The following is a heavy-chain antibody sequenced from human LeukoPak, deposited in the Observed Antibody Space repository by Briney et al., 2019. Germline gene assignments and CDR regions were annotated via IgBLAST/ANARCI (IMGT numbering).Heavy chain of an antibody. J-gene: IGHJ4*02. Sequence: PGGSLRLSCAASGFTFSSYAISWVRQAPGKGREWGSTISGSGGGTYYADSVRGRFTISRDNSKNTLYLQMDSLRAEDTAVYYCAKDQIAARPVTFDYCGQGTLVTVSS. CDR1: GFTFSSYA. CDR3: AKDQIAARPVTFDY. CDR2: ISGSGGGT. D-gene: IGHD6-6*01. V-gene: IGHV3-23*01.